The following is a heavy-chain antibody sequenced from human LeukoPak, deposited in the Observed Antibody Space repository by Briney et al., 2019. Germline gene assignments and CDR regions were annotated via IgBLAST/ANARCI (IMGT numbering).Heavy chain of an antibody. Sequence: GGSLRLSCAASGFTFSSYGMHWVRQAPGKGLEWVALIRYDGSNKYYADSVKGRFTISRDNSKNTLYLQMNSLRAEDTAVYYCANGGIGYYDFWSGSIGDDAFDIWGQGTMVTVSS. J-gene: IGHJ3*02. D-gene: IGHD3-3*01. CDR2: IRYDGSNK. V-gene: IGHV3-30*02. CDR3: ANGGIGYYDFWSGSIGDDAFDI. CDR1: GFTFSSYG.